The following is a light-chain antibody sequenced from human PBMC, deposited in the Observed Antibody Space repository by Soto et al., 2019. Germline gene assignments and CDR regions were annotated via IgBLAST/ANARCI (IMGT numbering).Light chain of an antibody. CDR1: SSDVGSYNF. J-gene: IGLJ1*01. CDR2: EGT. V-gene: IGLV2-23*01. Sequence: QSVPTQPASVSGSPGQSITISCTGPSSDVGSYNFVSWYQQHPGKAPKLIIYEGTNRPSGISNRFSGSKSGNTASLTISGLQAEDEADYYCWSYAGSSTYVFGSGTKVTVL. CDR3: WSYAGSSTYV.